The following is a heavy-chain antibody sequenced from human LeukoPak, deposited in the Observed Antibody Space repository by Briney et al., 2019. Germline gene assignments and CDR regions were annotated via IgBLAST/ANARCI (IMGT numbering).Heavy chain of an antibody. CDR2: ITGDCKYI. CDR3: AREGNDYYYDQ. J-gene: IGHJ4*02. D-gene: IGHD3-16*01. CDR1: GFTFSSYE. V-gene: IGHV3-21*01. Sequence: PGGSLRLSCAASGFTFSSYEMNWVRQAPGKGLEWVSSITGDCKYITYADSVKGRFTISRDNAKNSLYLQVASLRGDDTATYYCAREGNDYYYDQWGQGTLVTVSP.